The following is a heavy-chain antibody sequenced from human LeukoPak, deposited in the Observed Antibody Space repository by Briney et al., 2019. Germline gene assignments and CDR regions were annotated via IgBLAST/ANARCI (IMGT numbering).Heavy chain of an antibody. CDR2: INPNSGGT. D-gene: IGHD5-18*01. J-gene: IGHJ3*02. Sequence: ASVKVSCKASGYTFTGYYMQWVRQAPGQGLEWMGWINPNSGGTNYAQKFQGRVTMTRDTSISTAYMELSRLRSDDTAVYYCARALRRGYSYGYGAFDIWGQGTMVTVSS. V-gene: IGHV1-2*02. CDR1: GYTFTGYY. CDR3: ARALRRGYSYGYGAFDI.